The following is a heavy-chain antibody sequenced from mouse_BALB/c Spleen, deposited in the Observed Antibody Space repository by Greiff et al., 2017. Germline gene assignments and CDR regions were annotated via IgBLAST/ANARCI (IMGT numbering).Heavy chain of an antibody. Sequence: DVQLQESGPGLVKPSQSLSLTCSVTGYSITSGYYWNWIRQFPGNKLEWMGYISYDGSNNYNPSLKNRISITRDTSKNQFFLKLNSVTTEDTATYYCARESNYYGSSYFDYWGQGTTLTVSS. CDR1: GYSITSGYY. V-gene: IGHV3-6*02. CDR2: ISYDGSN. CDR3: ARESNYYGSSYFDY. J-gene: IGHJ2*01. D-gene: IGHD1-1*01.